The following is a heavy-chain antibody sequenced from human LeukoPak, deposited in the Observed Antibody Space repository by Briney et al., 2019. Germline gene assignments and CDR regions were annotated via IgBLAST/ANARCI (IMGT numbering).Heavy chain of an antibody. Sequence: SETLSLTCTVSGGSIRTSGYFWGWIRQSPGKGLEYFASVASSGTAYYNPSLQSRVTISADMSRNQFSLKLSSVTAADTAVYYCAREQLGVTTPWDVWGQGTTVTVSS. CDR2: VASSGTA. CDR1: GGSIRTSGYF. J-gene: IGHJ6*02. D-gene: IGHD4-17*01. CDR3: AREQLGVTTPWDV. V-gene: IGHV4-39*07.